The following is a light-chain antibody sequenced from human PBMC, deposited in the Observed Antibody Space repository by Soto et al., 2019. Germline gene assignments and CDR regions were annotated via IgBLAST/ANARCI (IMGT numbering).Light chain of an antibody. CDR1: QSVSSN. V-gene: IGKV3-15*01. CDR3: QQYNNWPPWT. CDR2: GAS. Sequence: EIVMTQSPATLSVSPGERATLSCRASQSVSSNVAWYQQKPGQAPRLLIYGASTRATGIPARFSGSGSGTEFTLTISSLQSEDFAVNYCQQYNNWPPWTFGQGTKVEIK. J-gene: IGKJ1*01.